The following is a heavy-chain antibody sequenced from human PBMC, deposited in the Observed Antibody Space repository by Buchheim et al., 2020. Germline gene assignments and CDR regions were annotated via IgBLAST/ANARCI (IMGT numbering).Heavy chain of an antibody. CDR1: GGSFSGYY. CDR3: ASPYHPGGQDQLPYYMDV. J-gene: IGHJ6*03. V-gene: IGHV4-34*01. Sequence: QVQLQQWGAGLLKPSETLSLTCAVYGGSFSGYYWSWIRQPPGKGLEWIGEINHSGSTNYNPSLKSRVTISVDTSKNQFSLKLSSVTAADTAVYYCASPYHPGGQDQLPYYMDVWGKGTT. D-gene: IGHD2-2*01. CDR2: INHSGST.